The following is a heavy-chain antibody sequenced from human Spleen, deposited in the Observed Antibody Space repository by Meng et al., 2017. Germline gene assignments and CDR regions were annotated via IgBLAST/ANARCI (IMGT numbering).Heavy chain of an antibody. CDR1: GFTFSSYG. CDR3: ARDRTTVTTFLGVLNWFDP. D-gene: IGHD4-17*01. V-gene: IGHV3-33*01. CDR2: IWYDGSNK. Sequence: GGSLRLSCAASGFTFSSYGMHWVRQAPGKGLEWVAVIWYDGSNKYYADSVKGRFTISRDNSNYILYLQMNSLRIEDTAVYYCARDRTTVTTFLGVLNWFDPWGQGTLVTVSS. J-gene: IGHJ5*02.